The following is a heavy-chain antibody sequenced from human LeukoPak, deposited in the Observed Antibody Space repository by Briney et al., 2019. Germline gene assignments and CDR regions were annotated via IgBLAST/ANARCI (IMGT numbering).Heavy chain of an antibody. D-gene: IGHD3-22*01. V-gene: IGHV3-23*01. CDR2: ISGSGGST. J-gene: IGHJ3*02. CDR3: ARDGYYDSSGYSAIDAFDI. Sequence: GGSLRLSCAASGFTFSSYAMSWVRQAPGKGLEWVSAISGSGGSTYHADSVKGRFTISRDNSKNTLYLQMNSLRAEDTAVYYCARDGYYDSSGYSAIDAFDIWGQGTMVTVSS. CDR1: GFTFSSYA.